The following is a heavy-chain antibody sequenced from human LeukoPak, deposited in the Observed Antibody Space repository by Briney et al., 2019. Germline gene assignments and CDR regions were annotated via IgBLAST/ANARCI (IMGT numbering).Heavy chain of an antibody. CDR2: ISWDGIST. Sequence: QSGGSLRLSCAASGFTFSSYDMHWVRQATGKGLEWVSLISWDGISTYYADSVKGRFTISRDNSKNSLYLQMNSLRTEDTALYYCAKDIERYDSSGPLANWGQGTLVTVSS. V-gene: IGHV3-43*02. D-gene: IGHD3-22*01. CDR3: AKDIERYDSSGPLAN. CDR1: GFTFSSYD. J-gene: IGHJ4*02.